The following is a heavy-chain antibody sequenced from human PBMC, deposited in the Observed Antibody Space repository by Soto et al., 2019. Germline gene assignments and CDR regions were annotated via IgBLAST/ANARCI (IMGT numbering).Heavy chain of an antibody. V-gene: IGHV3-30*19. D-gene: IGHD3-3*01. CDR1: GFTFSSYG. Sequence: QVQLVESGGGVVQPGRSLRLSCAASGFTFSSYGMHWVRQAPGKGLEWVAVIWYDGSNKYYADSVKGRFTISRDNSKNTRYLQMNSLRAEDTAVYYCARDQRGKRFLEWLGAMDVWGQGTTVTVSS. J-gene: IGHJ6*02. CDR3: ARDQRGKRFLEWLGAMDV. CDR2: IWYDGSNK.